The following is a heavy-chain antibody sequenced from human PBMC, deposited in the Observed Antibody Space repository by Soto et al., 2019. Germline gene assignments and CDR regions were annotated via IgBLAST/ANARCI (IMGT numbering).Heavy chain of an antibody. CDR1: GFTFSSYA. D-gene: IGHD2-15*01. Sequence: EVQRLESGGGLVQPGGSPGLSCAASGFTFSSYAMSWLRQAPGKGLEWVSAISGSGGSTYYADSVKGRFTISRDNSKNTLYLQMNSLRAEDTAVYYCAKGSRVVVDPDWYFDLWGRGTLVTVSS. CDR3: AKGSRVVVDPDWYFDL. V-gene: IGHV3-23*01. CDR2: ISGSGGST. J-gene: IGHJ2*01.